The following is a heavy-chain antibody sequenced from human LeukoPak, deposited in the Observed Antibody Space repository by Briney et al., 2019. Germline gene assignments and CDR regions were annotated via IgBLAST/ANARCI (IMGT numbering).Heavy chain of an antibody. J-gene: IGHJ5*02. D-gene: IGHD5-24*01. CDR1: GYTLTELS. Sequence: ASVKVSCKVSGYTLTELSMHWVRQAPGKGLEWMGGFDPEDSETIYAQKFHGRVTMTDDTSTDTAYMELSSLRSEDTAVYYCALLQFTWFDPWGQGTLVTVSS. CDR2: FDPEDSET. CDR3: ALLQFTWFDP. V-gene: IGHV1-24*01.